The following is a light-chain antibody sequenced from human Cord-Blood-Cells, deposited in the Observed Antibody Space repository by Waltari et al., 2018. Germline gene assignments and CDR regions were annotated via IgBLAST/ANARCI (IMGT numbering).Light chain of an antibody. CDR2: AAS. V-gene: IGKV1-39*01. CDR1: QSISSY. J-gene: IGKJ1*01. Sequence: DIQMTQSPSSLSASVGDRVTITCRASQSISSYLNWYQQKPGKAPKLLIYAASSLQSGVPPTFSGSGPGTAFTLTISSLQPEDFATYYCQQSYSTPQTFGQGTKVEIK. CDR3: QQSYSTPQT.